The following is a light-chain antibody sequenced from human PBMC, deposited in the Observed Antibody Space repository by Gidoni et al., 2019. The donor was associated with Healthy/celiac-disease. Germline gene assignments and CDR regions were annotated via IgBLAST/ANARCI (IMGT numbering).Light chain of an antibody. CDR3: QQSYSTPVYT. V-gene: IGKV1-39*01. Sequence: DIQMTKSPSSLSASVGDRVTITCRASQRISSYLNWYQQKPGKAPKLLIYAASSLQSGVPSRFSGSGSGTDFTLTISSLQPEDIATYYCQQSYSTPVYTFGQGTKVEIK. CDR1: QRISSY. CDR2: AAS. J-gene: IGKJ2*01.